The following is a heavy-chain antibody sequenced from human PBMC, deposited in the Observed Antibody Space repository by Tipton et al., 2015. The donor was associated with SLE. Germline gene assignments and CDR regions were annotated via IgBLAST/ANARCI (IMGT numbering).Heavy chain of an antibody. CDR3: SRQVREQLVMMDV. V-gene: IGHV3-73*01. D-gene: IGHD6-13*01. J-gene: IGHJ6*04. Sequence: RFTISRDDSKNTAYLQMNSLETEDTAVYYCSRQVREQLVMMDVWGKGTTVTVSS.